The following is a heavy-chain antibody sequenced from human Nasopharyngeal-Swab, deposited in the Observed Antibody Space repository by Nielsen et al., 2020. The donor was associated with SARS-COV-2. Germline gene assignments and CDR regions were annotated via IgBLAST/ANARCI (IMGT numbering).Heavy chain of an antibody. D-gene: IGHD2-21*01. V-gene: IGHV1-18*01. CDR1: GYTFTSYG. CDR2: ISAYNGNT. J-gene: IGHJ4*02. CDR3: ARPAAYCGGDCFDY. Sequence: ASVKVSCKASGYTFTSYGISWVRQAPGQGLEWMGWISAYNGNTNYAQKLQGRVTMPTDTSTSTAYMGLRSLRSDDTAVYYCARPAAYCGGDCFDYWGQGTLVTVSS.